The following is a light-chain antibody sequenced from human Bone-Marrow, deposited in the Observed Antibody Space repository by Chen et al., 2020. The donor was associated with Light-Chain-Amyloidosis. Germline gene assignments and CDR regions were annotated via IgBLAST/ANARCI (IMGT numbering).Light chain of an antibody. CDR2: DDS. J-gene: IGLJ3*02. CDR1: NIGSTS. CDR3: QVWDRRSDRPV. Sequence: SYVLTQPSSVSVAPGQTATIACGGNNIGSTSVHWYQQTPGQAPLLVVYDDSDRPPGIPERLSGSNAGNTATLTISRVEAGDEADYYCQVWDRRSDRPVFGGGTKLTVL. V-gene: IGLV3-21*02.